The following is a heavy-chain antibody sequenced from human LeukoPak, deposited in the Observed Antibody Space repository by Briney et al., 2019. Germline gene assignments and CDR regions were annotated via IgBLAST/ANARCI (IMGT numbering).Heavy chain of an antibody. J-gene: IGHJ4*02. D-gene: IGHD6-13*01. V-gene: IGHV3-21*01. CDR1: RFTFRRYS. Sequence: GGSLRLSCAASRFTFRRYSILWARQAPGKGLEWVSSINILSNYIYYADSVKGRFTISRDNAKNSLYLQMNSLRAEDTAVYYCARACHSSSWYSEFDYWGQGTLVTVSS. CDR2: INILSNYI. CDR3: ARACHSSSWYSEFDY.